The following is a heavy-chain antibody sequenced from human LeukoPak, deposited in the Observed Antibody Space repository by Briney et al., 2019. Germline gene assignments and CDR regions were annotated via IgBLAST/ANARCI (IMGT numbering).Heavy chain of an antibody. CDR2: ISAYNAYT. CDR1: GHTFDYG. D-gene: IGHD6-19*01. V-gene: IGHV1-18*01. J-gene: IGHJ4*02. Sequence: ASVKVSCKAPGHTFDYGVSWVRQAPGQGLEWMGWISAYNAYTNYPQKVQGRVTMTTDTTTSTVYMELRGLRSDDTAVYYCAIGVAGTHFDYWGQGTLVTVS. CDR3: AIGVAGTHFDY.